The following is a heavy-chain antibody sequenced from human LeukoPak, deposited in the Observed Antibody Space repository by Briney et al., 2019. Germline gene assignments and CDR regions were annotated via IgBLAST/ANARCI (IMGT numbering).Heavy chain of an antibody. J-gene: IGHJ5*01. CDR2: ISSSGHTI. Sequence: GGSLRLSCAASGFAFSDSYMSWIRQAPGEGLDWLACISSSGHTIYYAESVRGRFTISRDNAKNSLYLQLNSLRPEDTAVYYCAQTGRNNYFDSWGQGTLVTVSS. V-gene: IGHV3-11*01. CDR1: GFAFSDSY. CDR3: AQTGRNNYFDS.